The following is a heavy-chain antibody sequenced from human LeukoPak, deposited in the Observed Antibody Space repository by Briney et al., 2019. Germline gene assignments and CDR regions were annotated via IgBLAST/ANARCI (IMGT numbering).Heavy chain of an antibody. CDR2: ISGSGGST. J-gene: IGHJ4*02. D-gene: IGHD4-23*01. Sequence: PGGSLRLSCAASGFTFSSYAMSWVRQAPGKGLEWVSAISGSGGSTYYADSVKGRFTISRDNSKNTLYLQMKSLRAEDTAVYYCARGAENYGGNSNYWGQGTLVTVSS. CDR3: ARGAENYGGNSNY. V-gene: IGHV3-23*01. CDR1: GFTFSSYA.